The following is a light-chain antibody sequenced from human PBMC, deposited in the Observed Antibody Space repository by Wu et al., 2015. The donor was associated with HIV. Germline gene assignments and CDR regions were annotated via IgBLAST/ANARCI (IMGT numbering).Light chain of an antibody. J-gene: IGKJ2*01. CDR2: GAS. CDR1: QSVSSSY. Sequence: EIVLTQSPGTLSLSPGERATLSCRASQSVSSSYVAWYRQKPGQAPRLFIYGASSRAAGIPDRFRGSGSGTDFTLTISRLEPEDSAVYYCQQYGSSPYTFGQGTKLEIK. V-gene: IGKV3-20*01. CDR3: QQYGSSPYT.